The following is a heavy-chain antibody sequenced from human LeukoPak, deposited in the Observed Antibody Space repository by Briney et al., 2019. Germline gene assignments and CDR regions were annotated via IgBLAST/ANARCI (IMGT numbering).Heavy chain of an antibody. CDR1: GYTFTSYD. D-gene: IGHD6-13*01. V-gene: IGHV1-8*02. Sequence: ASVKVSCKASGYTFTSYDINWVRQATGQGREWMGWMNPNSGNTGYAQKFQGRVTMTTDTSTSTAYMELKSLRSDDTAVYFCARDFFESSSWYDCFDPWGQGTLVTVSA. CDR3: ARDFFESSSWYDCFDP. CDR2: MNPNSGNT. J-gene: IGHJ5*02.